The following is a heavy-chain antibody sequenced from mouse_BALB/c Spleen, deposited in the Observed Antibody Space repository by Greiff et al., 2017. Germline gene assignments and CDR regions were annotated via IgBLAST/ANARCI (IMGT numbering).Heavy chain of an antibody. D-gene: IGHD2-2*01. J-gene: IGHJ4*01. CDR3: ARLVYYGYDGCDAMDN. CDR1: GYTFTSYW. V-gene: IGHV1-69*02. Sequence: QVQLQQSGAELVKPGASVKLSCKASGYTFTSYWMHWVKQRPGQGLEWIGEIDPSDSYTNYNQKFKGKATLTVDKSSSTAYMQLSSLTSEDSAVYYCARLVYYGYDGCDAMDNWGQGTSVTVSS. CDR2: IDPSDSYT.